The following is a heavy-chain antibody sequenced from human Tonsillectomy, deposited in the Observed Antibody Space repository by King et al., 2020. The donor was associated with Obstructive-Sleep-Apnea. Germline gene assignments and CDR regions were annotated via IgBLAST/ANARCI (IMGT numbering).Heavy chain of an antibody. Sequence: VQLQESGPGLVKPSETLSLTCTVSGGSISSYYWSWIRQSAGKGMEWIGRIHTSGRTNYNPSLKSRITMSVDTSKNQFSLISLKLSSVTAADTAVYYCASWKVRGVIQEYWGQGTLVTVSS. J-gene: IGHJ4*02. V-gene: IGHV4-4*07. CDR2: IHTSGRT. CDR3: ASWKVRGVIQEY. CDR1: GGSISSYY. D-gene: IGHD3-10*01.